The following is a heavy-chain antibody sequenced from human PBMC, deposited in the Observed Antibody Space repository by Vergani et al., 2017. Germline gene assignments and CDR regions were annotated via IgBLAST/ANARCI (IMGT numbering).Heavy chain of an antibody. CDR3: ARNPYCGGDCYSDAFDI. CDR2: IYYSGRT. D-gene: IGHD2-21*02. CDR1: GGSLSSYY. J-gene: IGHJ3*02. V-gene: IGHV4-59*01. Sequence: QVQLQESGPGLVKPSETLSLTCTVSGGSLSSYYWSWIRQPPGKGLEWIGYIYYSGRTNYNPSLKSRVPISVDTSKNQFSLKLTSVTDADTAVYYFARNPYCGGDCYSDAFDICGRGTMIAFSS.